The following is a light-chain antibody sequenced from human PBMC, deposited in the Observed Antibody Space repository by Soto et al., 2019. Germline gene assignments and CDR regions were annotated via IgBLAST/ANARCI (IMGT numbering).Light chain of an antibody. J-gene: IGKJ3*01. CDR3: QHYSNWPPT. CDR1: ESVHSN. V-gene: IGKV3-15*01. Sequence: EMVMTQSPATLSVSPGERVTLSCRASESVHSNLAWYQQKPGQGPSLLIYYASTRVTAVPDRFSGSGSGTEFTLTISSLQSEDFGVYYCQHYSNWPPTFGPGTKVEIK. CDR2: YAS.